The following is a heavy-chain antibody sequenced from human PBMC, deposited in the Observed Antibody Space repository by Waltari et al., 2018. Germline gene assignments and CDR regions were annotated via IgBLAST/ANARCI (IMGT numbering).Heavy chain of an antibody. V-gene: IGHV1-3*01. CDR3: ARSPDRYSSSPFDY. CDR2: LNAVNVNT. D-gene: IGHD6-6*01. CDR1: GYTFTSYA. J-gene: IGHJ4*02. Sequence: QVQLVQSGAEVKKPGASVKVSCKASGYTFTSYAMHLVRKAPGQRLEWMGWLNAVNVNTKDSQKCQGMVTLPRDTSASTAYMELSSLRSEDTAVYYCARSPDRYSSSPFDYWGQGTLVTVSA.